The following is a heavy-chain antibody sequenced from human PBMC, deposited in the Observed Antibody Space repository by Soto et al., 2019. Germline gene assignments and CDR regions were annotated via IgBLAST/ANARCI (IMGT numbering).Heavy chain of an antibody. Sequence: PGGSLRLSCSASGFTLSSYDMHWVRQAPGKGLEYVSGVSKEGNNIYYAASVKGRFTISRDTFKDTLFLQMTSLRAEDTALYYCVKEEIVVVGGFYSWAQGALVTVSS. J-gene: IGHJ5*02. CDR3: VKEEIVVVGGFYS. V-gene: IGHV3-64D*06. CDR2: VSKEGNNI. D-gene: IGHD2-15*01. CDR1: GFTLSSYD.